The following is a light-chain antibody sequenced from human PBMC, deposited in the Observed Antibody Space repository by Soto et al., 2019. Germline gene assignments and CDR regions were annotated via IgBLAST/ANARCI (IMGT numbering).Light chain of an antibody. V-gene: IGKV3-20*01. Sequence: QSHDALSXXTGAXAMLXXRXRESVRRSYLAWYQQEPGQAPRLLIYGASSRATGIPDRFSGSGSGTDFTLTIGRLEREGFAVYYCQQYGSSRLIAFGQGTRLELK. J-gene: IGKJ5*01. CDR3: QQYGSSRLIA. CDR2: GAS. CDR1: ESVRRSY.